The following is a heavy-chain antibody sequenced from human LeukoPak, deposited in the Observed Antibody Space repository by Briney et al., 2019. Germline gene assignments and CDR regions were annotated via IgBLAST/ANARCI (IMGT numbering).Heavy chain of an antibody. CDR1: GFTFSSYS. D-gene: IGHD3-9*01. CDR2: ISSSSSYI. CDR3: AHIPVIRYSDWLGG. Sequence: GGSLRLSSAASGFTFSSYSMNWVRQAPGKGLEWVSSISSSSSYIYYADSVKGRFTISRDNAKNSLYLQMNNLRAEDTAVYYCAHIPVIRYSDWLGGWGQGTLVTVSS. J-gene: IGHJ4*02. V-gene: IGHV3-21*01.